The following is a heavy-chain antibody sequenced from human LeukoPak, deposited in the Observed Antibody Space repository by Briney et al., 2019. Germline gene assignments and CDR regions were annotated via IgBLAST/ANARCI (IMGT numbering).Heavy chain of an antibody. CDR3: ARCPMVRGAPYYYYGMDV. CDR1: GFTLSDYY. CDR2: ISSSGSTI. Sequence: PGGSLRLSCAASGFTLSDYYMSWIRQAPGKGLEWVSYISSSGSTIYYADSVKGRFTISRDNAKNSLYLQMNSLRAEDTAVYYCARCPMVRGAPYYYYGMDVWGQGTTVTVSS. J-gene: IGHJ6*02. V-gene: IGHV3-11*01. D-gene: IGHD3-10*01.